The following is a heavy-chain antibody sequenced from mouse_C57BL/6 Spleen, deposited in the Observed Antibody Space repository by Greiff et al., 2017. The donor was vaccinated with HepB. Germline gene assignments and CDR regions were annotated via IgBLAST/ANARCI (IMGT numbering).Heavy chain of an antibody. V-gene: IGHV1-85*01. CDR1: GYTFTSYD. CDR2: IYPRDGST. J-gene: IGHJ4*01. D-gene: IGHD2-1*01. Sequence: VQLQQSGPELVKPGASVKLSCKASGYTFTSYDINWVKQRPGQGLEWFGWIYPRDGSTKYNEKFKGKATLTVDTSSSTAYMELHSLTSEDSAVYFCAVNGNHYAMDYWGQGTSVTVSS. CDR3: AVNGNHYAMDY.